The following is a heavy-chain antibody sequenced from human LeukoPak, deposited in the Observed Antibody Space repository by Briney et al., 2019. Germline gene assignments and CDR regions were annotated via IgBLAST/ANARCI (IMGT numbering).Heavy chain of an antibody. Sequence: ETLSLTYTVSGGSISSYYWSWVRQAPGKGLEWVSAISGSGGSTYYADSVKGRFTISRDNSKNTLYLQMNSLRAEDTAVYYCAKDRKQLVQGDYWGQGTLVTVSS. CDR1: GGSISSYY. CDR3: AKDRKQLVQGDY. J-gene: IGHJ4*02. V-gene: IGHV3-23*01. D-gene: IGHD6-13*01. CDR2: ISGSGGST.